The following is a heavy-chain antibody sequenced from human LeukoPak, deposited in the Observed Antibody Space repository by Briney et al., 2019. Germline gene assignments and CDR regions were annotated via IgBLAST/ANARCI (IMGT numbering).Heavy chain of an antibody. Sequence: GGSLRLSCAASGFTFSDYSMNWVRQAPGKGLEWVSYISFSVNTKYYGDSVKGRFTISRDNAKNSLYLHMDSLRAEDTAVYYCATYCSGYSCNAEYWGQGTLVTVSS. V-gene: IGHV3-48*04. CDR1: GFTFSDYS. D-gene: IGHD2-15*01. J-gene: IGHJ4*02. CDR3: ATYCSGYSCNAEY. CDR2: ISFSVNTK.